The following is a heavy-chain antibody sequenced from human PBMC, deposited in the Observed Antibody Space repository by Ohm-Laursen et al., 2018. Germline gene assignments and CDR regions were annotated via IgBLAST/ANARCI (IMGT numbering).Heavy chain of an antibody. J-gene: IGHJ4*02. CDR3: ARFWAYYDSSGYCY. CDR1: GFTFSSYA. CDR2: ISGSGADA. Sequence: SLRLSCTASGFTFSSYAMTWVRQAPGKGLEWVSAISGSGADAYYADSVKGRFTISRDNAKNSLYLQMNSLRAEDTAVYYCARFWAYYDSSGYCYWGQGTLVTVSS. V-gene: IGHV3-23*01. D-gene: IGHD3-22*01.